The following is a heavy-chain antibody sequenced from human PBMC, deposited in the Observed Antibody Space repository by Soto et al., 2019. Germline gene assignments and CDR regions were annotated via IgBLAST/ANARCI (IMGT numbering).Heavy chain of an antibody. J-gene: IGHJ4*02. CDR1: GFTFSSYG. D-gene: IGHD4-17*01. Sequence: QVQLVESGGGVVQPGRSLRLSCAASGFTFSSYGMHWVRQAPGKGLEWVAVISYDGSNKYYADSVKGRFTISRGNSKNTLYLQMNSLRAEDTAVYYCAKGEDGDYVTPPFDYWGQGTLVTVSS. CDR3: AKGEDGDYVTPPFDY. CDR2: ISYDGSNK. V-gene: IGHV3-30*18.